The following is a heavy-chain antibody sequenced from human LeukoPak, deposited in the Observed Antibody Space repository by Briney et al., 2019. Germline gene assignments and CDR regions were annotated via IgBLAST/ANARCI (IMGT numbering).Heavy chain of an antibody. CDR2: ISSSSSYI. CDR3: ARSVAGTYYYYYYMDV. J-gene: IGHJ6*03. Sequence: GGSLRLSCAASGFTFSSYSMNWVRQAPGKGLEWVSSISSSSSYIYYADSVKGRFTISRDNAKNSLYLQMNSLRAEDTAVYYCARSVAGTYYYYYYMDVWGKGTTVTVSS. CDR1: GFTFSSYS. V-gene: IGHV3-21*01. D-gene: IGHD6-19*01.